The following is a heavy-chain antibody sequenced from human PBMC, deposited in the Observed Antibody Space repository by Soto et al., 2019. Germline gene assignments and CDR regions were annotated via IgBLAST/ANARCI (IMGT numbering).Heavy chain of an antibody. CDR2: INPNSGGT. J-gene: IGHJ4*02. Sequence: ASVKVSCKASGYTFTNYGISWVRQAPGQGLEWMGWINPNSGGTNYAQKFQGWVTMTRDTSISTVYMELSRLRSDDTAVYYCARDAYYYDSSKVGFDYWGQGTLVTVSS. CDR3: ARDAYYYDSSKVGFDY. D-gene: IGHD3-22*01. CDR1: GYTFTNYG. V-gene: IGHV1-2*04.